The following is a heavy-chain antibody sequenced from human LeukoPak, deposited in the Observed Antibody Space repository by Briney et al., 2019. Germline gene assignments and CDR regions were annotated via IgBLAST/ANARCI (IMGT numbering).Heavy chain of an antibody. CDR2: IYSGGNT. CDR3: ATGDKQLLFKRRKGGFDP. CDR1: GVTVRRNY. V-gene: IGHV3-66*02. J-gene: IGHJ5*02. D-gene: IGHD2-2*01. Sequence: GSLRLSCAASGVTVRRNYMSWVRQAPGKGLECVSVIYSGGNTYYTDSVKGRFTISRDNSKKTLYLQMNSLRAEDTAVYYCATGDKQLLFKRRKGGFDPWGQGTLVTVSS.